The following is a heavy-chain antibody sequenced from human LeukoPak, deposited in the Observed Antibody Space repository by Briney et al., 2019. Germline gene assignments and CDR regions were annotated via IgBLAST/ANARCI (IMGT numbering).Heavy chain of an antibody. CDR1: GFTFSDAW. CDR3: ESIMITFGGVIAQDY. CDR2: IRSKAYGGTT. Sequence: GGSLRLSCAASGFTFSDAWMTWVRQAPGKGLEWVGFIRSKAYGGTTEYAASVKGRFTISRDDSKSIAYLQMNSLKTEDTAVYYCESIMITFGGVIAQDYWGQGTLVTVSS. J-gene: IGHJ4*02. V-gene: IGHV3-49*04. D-gene: IGHD3-16*02.